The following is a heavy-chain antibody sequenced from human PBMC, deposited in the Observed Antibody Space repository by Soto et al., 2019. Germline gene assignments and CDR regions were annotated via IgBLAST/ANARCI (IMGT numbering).Heavy chain of an antibody. CDR3: ARDKGNYYGSGRSGMDV. D-gene: IGHD3-10*01. CDR1: GFTFSSYD. CDR2: ISGSGGST. Sequence: EVQLLESGGGLVQPGGSLRLSCAASGFTFSSYDMSWVRQAPGKGLEWVSVISGSGGSTYYAESVKGRFTISRDTSKNTLFLQMNSLRAEDTAVYYCARDKGNYYGSGRSGMDVWGQGTTVTVSS. V-gene: IGHV3-23*01. J-gene: IGHJ6*02.